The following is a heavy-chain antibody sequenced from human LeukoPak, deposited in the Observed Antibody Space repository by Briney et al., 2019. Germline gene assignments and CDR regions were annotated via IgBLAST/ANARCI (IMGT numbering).Heavy chain of an antibody. CDR1: GFTFSSCE. D-gene: IGHD3/OR15-3a*01. V-gene: IGHV3-48*03. Sequence: GGSLRLSCAASGFTFSSCEINWVRQAPGKGLEWVSYISSSGSTRYYADSVKGRFTISRDNAKNSLYLQMNSLRAEDTAVYYCARPDWAWGQGTLVTVSS. CDR2: ISSSGSTR. J-gene: IGHJ5*02. CDR3: ARPDWA.